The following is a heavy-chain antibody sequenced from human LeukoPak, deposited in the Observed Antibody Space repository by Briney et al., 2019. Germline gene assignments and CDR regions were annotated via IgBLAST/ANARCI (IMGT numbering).Heavy chain of an antibody. Sequence: SETLSLTCVVSSYSISTGYHWGWIRQPPGEGLEWIGVVYRSGITYYNPSLKSRVTISVDTSKNQISLNVRSVTAADTAVYYCARENWVIDYWGQGILVTVSS. CDR2: VYRSGIT. CDR1: SYSISTGYH. V-gene: IGHV4-38-2*02. D-gene: IGHD7-27*01. J-gene: IGHJ4*02. CDR3: ARENWVIDY.